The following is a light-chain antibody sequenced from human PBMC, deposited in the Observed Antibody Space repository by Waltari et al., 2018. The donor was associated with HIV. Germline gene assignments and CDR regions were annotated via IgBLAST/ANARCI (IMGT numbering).Light chain of an antibody. CDR1: SSNVGSDDL. CDR3: CSCPRSGIRYV. Sequence: QSALTQPASVSGSPGQSITISCTGTSSNVGSDDLVSWYQQHPGEAPKLLIYEVTKRPSGVSNRFSGSKSGNPAFLTISGLQAEDEADYYCCSCPRSGIRYVFGTGTKVTVL. CDR2: EVT. V-gene: IGLV2-23*02. J-gene: IGLJ1*01.